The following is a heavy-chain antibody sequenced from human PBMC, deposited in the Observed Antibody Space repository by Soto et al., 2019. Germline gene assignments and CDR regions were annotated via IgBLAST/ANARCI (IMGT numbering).Heavy chain of an antibody. D-gene: IGHD3-3*01. CDR1: GGSISSGGYY. CDR2: IYYSGST. CDR3: ARDKYYDFWSGYYTDYYYYGMDV. Sequence: ASETLSLTCTVSGGSISSGGYYWSWIRQHPGKGLEWIGYIYYSGSTYYNPSLKSRVTISVDTSKNQFSLRLSSVTAADTAVYYCARDKYYDFWSGYYTDYYYYGMDVWGQGTTVTVSS. J-gene: IGHJ6*02. V-gene: IGHV4-31*03.